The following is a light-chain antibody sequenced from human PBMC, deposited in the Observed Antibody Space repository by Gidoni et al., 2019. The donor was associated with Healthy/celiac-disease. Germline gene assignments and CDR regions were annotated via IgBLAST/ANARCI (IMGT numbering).Light chain of an antibody. CDR3: QQYGSSPPLT. CDR1: QSVSSSY. V-gene: IGKV3-20*01. Sequence: EIVLTQSPGTLPLSPGERDTLSCRASQSVSSSYLAWYQQKPGQAPRLLIYGASSRATGIPDRFSGSGSGTDFTLTISRLEPEDFAVYYCQQYGSSPPLTFGGGTKVEIK. CDR2: GAS. J-gene: IGKJ4*01.